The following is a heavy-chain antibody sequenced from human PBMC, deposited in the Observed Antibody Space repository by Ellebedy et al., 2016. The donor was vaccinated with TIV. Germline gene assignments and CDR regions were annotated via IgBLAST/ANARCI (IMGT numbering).Heavy chain of an antibody. D-gene: IGHD3-16*01. CDR1: GFTFSNFW. J-gene: IGHJ3*02. V-gene: IGHV3-7*03. CDR3: ASGHRGISFGI. Sequence: GESLKISCAASGFTFSNFWMSWFRQAPGEGLEWVANIKADGSEEHYVDSVKGRFTISRDNAKNSLYLQMNSLRAEDTAVYYCASGHRGISFGIWGQGTMVTVSS. CDR2: IKADGSEE.